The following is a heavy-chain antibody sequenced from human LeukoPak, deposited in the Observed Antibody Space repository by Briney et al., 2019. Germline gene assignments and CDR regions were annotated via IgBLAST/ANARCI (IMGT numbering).Heavy chain of an antibody. CDR1: GGSISSYY. CDR2: IYYSGST. Sequence: KPSETLSLTCTVSGGSISSYYWNWIRQPPGKGLEWIGYIYYSGSTNYNPSLKGRVSISVDTSKNQFSLKLSSVTAADTAVYYCARGVPFFDHWGQGTLVTVSS. CDR3: ARGVPFFDH. V-gene: IGHV4-59*01. J-gene: IGHJ4*02.